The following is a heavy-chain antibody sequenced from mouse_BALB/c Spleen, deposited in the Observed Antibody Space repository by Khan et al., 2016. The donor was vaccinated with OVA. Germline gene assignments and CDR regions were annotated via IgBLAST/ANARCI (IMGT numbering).Heavy chain of an antibody. D-gene: IGHD2-3*01. V-gene: IGHV2-9*02. CDR2: IWAGGDT. CDR1: GFSLTTYG. J-gene: IGHJ4*01. CDR3: SRVYDGSYYTVDY. Sequence: QVQLKESGPGLVAPSQSLSITCTVSGFSLTTYGVHWVRQPPGKGLEWLGVIWAGGDTNYNSALMSRLSISKDKSKSQVFLKMSRLQTDDTAMYYCSRVYDGSYYTVDYWCQGTSVTVSS.